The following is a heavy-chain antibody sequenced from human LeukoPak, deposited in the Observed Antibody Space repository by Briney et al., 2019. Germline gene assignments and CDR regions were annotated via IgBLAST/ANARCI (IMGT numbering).Heavy chain of an antibody. CDR3: AKGGVYNWNPGFDY. D-gene: IGHD1-20*01. Sequence: PSETLSLTCTVSGGSISSSSYYWGWIRQPPGKGLEWIGSIYYSGSTYYNPSLKSRVTISVDTSKNQFSLKLSSVTAADTAVYYCAKGGVYNWNPGFDYWGQGTLVTVSS. J-gene: IGHJ4*02. CDR2: IYYSGST. V-gene: IGHV4-39*07. CDR1: GGSISSSSYY.